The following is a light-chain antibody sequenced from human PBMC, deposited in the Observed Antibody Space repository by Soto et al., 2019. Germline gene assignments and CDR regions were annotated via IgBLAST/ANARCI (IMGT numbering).Light chain of an antibody. V-gene: IGLV1-40*01. CDR1: SSNIGAGYD. Sequence: QSVLTQPPSVSGAPGQRVTISCTGSSSNIGAGYDVHWYQQLPGTAPKLLIYGNSNRPSGVPDRFSGSKSGTSASLAIPGLQAEDESDYYCQSYDSSLSGSVVFGGGTKLTLL. J-gene: IGLJ2*01. CDR2: GNS. CDR3: QSYDSSLSGSVV.